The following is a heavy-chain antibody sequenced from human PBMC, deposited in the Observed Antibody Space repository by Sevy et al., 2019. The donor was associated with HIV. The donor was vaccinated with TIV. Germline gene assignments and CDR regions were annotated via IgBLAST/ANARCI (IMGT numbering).Heavy chain of an antibody. CDR3: ARDEGSGSYSLRGMDV. Sequence: GGSLRLSCATSGLTFNTHAMHWVRQAPGKGLEWVAVISYDGSAKYYADSVKGRFTISRDNSKNTLYLQMNSLRAEDTAVYYCARDEGSGSYSLRGMDVWGQGTTVTVSS. V-gene: IGHV3-30-3*01. CDR2: ISYDGSAK. D-gene: IGHD3-10*01. CDR1: GLTFNTHA. J-gene: IGHJ6*02.